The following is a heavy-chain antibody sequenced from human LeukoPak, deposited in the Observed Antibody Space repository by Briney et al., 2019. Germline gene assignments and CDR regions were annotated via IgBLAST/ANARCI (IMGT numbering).Heavy chain of an antibody. CDR2: ISHSGST. D-gene: IGHD2-2*01. CDR1: GGSFSGYY. J-gene: IGHJ4*02. Sequence: SETLSLTCAVYGGSFSGYYWSWIRQPPGKGLEWIGEISHSGSTNYNPSLKSRVTISVDTSKNQFSLKLSSVTAADTAVYYCARGPRHLYCSSTSCYRGFDYWGQGTLVTVSS. V-gene: IGHV4-34*01. CDR3: ARGPRHLYCSSTSCYRGFDY.